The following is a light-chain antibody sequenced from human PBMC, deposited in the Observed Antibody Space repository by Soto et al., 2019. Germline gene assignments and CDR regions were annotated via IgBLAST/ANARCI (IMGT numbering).Light chain of an antibody. Sequence: IVMTQSPDSLAVSLGERATINCKSSQIVLYSSDNKNYLAWYQKKPGQPPKLLIYWASTRESGVPDRFSGSGSGTDFSLTISSLQAGDVAVYYCQQYYSTPRTFGQGTRLEIK. CDR3: QQYYSTPRT. J-gene: IGKJ5*01. CDR1: QIVLYSSDNKNY. V-gene: IGKV4-1*01. CDR2: WAS.